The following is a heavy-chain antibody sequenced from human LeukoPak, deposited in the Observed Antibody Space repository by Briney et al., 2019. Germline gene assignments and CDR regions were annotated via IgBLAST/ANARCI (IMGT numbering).Heavy chain of an antibody. CDR1: GGSISSGGYS. D-gene: IGHD3-16*01. V-gene: IGHV4-30-2*01. J-gene: IGHJ5*02. CDR3: ARGEGEFDP. Sequence: SQTLSLTCAVSGGSISSGGYSWSWIRQPPGKGLEWIGYIYHSGSTYYNPSLKSRVTISVDRSKNQFSLKLSSVTAAATAVYYCARGEGEFDPWGQGTLVTVSS. CDR2: IYHSGST.